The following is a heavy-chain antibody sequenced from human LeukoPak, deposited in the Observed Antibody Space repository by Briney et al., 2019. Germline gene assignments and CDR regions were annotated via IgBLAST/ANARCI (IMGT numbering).Heavy chain of an antibody. CDR1: GFTLSNYG. CDR3: AKRGVVIRVILVGFHKEANYFDS. D-gene: IGHD2-21*01. CDR2: ISDSGGRT. J-gene: IGHJ4*02. V-gene: IGHV3-23*01. Sequence: GGSLRLSCAVSGFTLSNYGMSWVRQAPGEGLEWVAGISDSGGRTKYADSVKGRLSISRDNPKNTLYLQMNSLRAEDTAVYFCAKRGVVIRVILVGFHKEANYFDSWGQGALVTVSS.